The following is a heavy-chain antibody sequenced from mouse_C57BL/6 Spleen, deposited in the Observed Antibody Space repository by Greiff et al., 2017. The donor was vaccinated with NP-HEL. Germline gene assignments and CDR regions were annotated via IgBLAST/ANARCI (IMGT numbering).Heavy chain of an antibody. Sequence: QVQLKESGPELVKPGASVKISCKASGYAFSSSWMNWVKQRPGKGLEWIGRIYPGDGDTNYNGKFKGKATLTADKSSSTAYMQLSSLTSEDSAVYFCARRDLPAMDYWGQGTSVTVSS. D-gene: IGHD2-1*01. CDR1: GYAFSSSW. J-gene: IGHJ4*01. V-gene: IGHV1-82*01. CDR2: IYPGDGDT. CDR3: ARRDLPAMDY.